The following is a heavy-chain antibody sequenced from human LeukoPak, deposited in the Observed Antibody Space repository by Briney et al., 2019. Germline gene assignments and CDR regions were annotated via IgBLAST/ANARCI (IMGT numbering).Heavy chain of an antibody. J-gene: IGHJ4*02. V-gene: IGHV4-38-2*02. D-gene: IGHD2-2*02. CDR2: IYHSGST. CDR1: GYSISSGYY. Sequence: SETLSLTCTVSGYSISSGYYWGWIRQPPGKGLEWIGSIYHSGSTYYNPSLKSRVTISVDTSKNQFSLKLSSVTAADTAVYYCARRRYLPAAIGFPFDYWGQGTLVTVSS. CDR3: ARRRYLPAAIGFPFDY.